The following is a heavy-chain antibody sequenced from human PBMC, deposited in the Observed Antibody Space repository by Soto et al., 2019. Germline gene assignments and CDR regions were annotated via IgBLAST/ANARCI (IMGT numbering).Heavy chain of an antibody. CDR3: ARESDYGGNYGMDV. CDR2: IIPIFGTA. J-gene: IGHJ6*02. CDR1: GGTFSSYA. D-gene: IGHD4-17*01. Sequence: ASVKVSCKASGGTFSSYAISWVLQAPGQGLEWMGGIIPIFGTANYAQKFQGRVTITADESTSTAYMELSSLRSEDTAVYYCARESDYGGNYGMDVWGQGTTVTVSS. V-gene: IGHV1-69*13.